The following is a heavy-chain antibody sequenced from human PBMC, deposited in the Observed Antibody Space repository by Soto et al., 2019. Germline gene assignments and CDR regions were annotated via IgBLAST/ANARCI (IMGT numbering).Heavy chain of an antibody. J-gene: IGHJ4*02. V-gene: IGHV4-59*01. Sequence: PSETLSLTCSVSGGSISGSYWSWIRQSPGKGLEWLGYVYYTGSTNYSPSLRSRVSISVDTSKNEFSLRLSSVTAADTAVYFCARSVGVTTLSYLDYWGQGTLVTVSS. CDR2: VYYTGST. D-gene: IGHD1-26*01. CDR1: GGSISGSY. CDR3: ARSVGVTTLSYLDY.